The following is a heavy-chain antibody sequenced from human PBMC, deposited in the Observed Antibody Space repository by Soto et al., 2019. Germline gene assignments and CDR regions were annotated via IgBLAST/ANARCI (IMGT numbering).Heavy chain of an antibody. CDR3: ARDPPNMVRGVIIVP. V-gene: IGHV1-69*06. CDR2: IIPIFGTA. Sequence: GASVKVSCKASGGTFSSYAISWVRQAPGQGLEWMGGIIPIFGTANYAQKFQGRVTITADKSTSTAYMELSSLRSEDTAVYYCARDPPNMVRGVIIVPWGQGTLVTVSS. J-gene: IGHJ5*02. D-gene: IGHD3-10*01. CDR1: GGTFSSYA.